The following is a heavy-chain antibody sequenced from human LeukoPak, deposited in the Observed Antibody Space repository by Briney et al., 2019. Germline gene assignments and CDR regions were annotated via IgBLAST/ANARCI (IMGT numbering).Heavy chain of an antibody. Sequence: EGSLRLSCAASGFTFSSYWMHWVRHAPGKGLVWVSRINSDGSSTSYADSVKSRFTISRDNAKNTLYLQMNSLRAEDTAVYYCARGGTGYDAFDIWGQGTMVTVSS. J-gene: IGHJ3*02. CDR2: INSDGSST. CDR3: ARGGTGYDAFDI. CDR1: GFTFSSYW. D-gene: IGHD3/OR15-3a*01. V-gene: IGHV3-74*01.